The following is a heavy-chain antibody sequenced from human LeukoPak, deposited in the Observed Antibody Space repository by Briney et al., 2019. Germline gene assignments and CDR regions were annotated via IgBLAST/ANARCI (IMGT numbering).Heavy chain of an antibody. CDR2: INPKSGGT. CDR1: GYTFSDYY. CDR3: ARPLGSLKEYWWFDP. V-gene: IGHV1-2*02. J-gene: IGHJ5*02. D-gene: IGHD2/OR15-2a*01. Sequence: GASVKVSCTASGYTFSDYYIHWLRQAPGQGLEWMGWINPKSGGTNYAQYFQGRVTMTRDTSSPTVYMDLTRLRSDDTAVYFCARPLGSLKEYWWFDPWGQGTLVTVSS.